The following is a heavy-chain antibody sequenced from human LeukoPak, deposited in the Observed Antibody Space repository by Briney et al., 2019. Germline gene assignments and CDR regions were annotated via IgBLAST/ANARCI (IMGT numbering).Heavy chain of an antibody. Sequence: PAGGSLRLSCAASGFTFRSYAMSWVRQAPGKGLDWVSTINGNGGATYYADSVRGRFTISRDNSKNTLYLQMNSLRAEDTAVFYCVKGGAYYDFIFDPWGQGTLVTASS. CDR2: INGNGGAT. CDR3: VKGGAYYDFIFDP. J-gene: IGHJ5*02. CDR1: GFTFRSYA. V-gene: IGHV3-23*01. D-gene: IGHD3-3*01.